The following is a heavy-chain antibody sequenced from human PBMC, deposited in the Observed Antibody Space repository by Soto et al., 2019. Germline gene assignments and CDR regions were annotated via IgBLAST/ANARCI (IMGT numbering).Heavy chain of an antibody. CDR1: GYTFSDYY. V-gene: IGHV1-2*04. J-gene: IGHJ6*02. CDR3: ARRSGNTPHHYGLDV. CDR2: IDPGNGGT. Sequence: QVQLVQSGAAVKKPGASVKVSCKASGYTFSDYYLHWVRQAPGQGLEWMVWIDPGNGGTNYAQKFQGWATKTRVTSITTAYLELRRLTPDDTSVYFCARRSGNTPHHYGLDVWGPGTTVIVS. D-gene: IGHD1-26*01.